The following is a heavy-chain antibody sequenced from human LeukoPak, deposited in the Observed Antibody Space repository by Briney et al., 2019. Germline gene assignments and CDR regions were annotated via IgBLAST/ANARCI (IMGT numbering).Heavy chain of an antibody. CDR2: MNPNSGNT. Sequence: ASVKVSCKASGYTFTSYDINWVRQATGQGLEWMGWMNPNSGNTGYAQKFQGRVTVTRNTSISTAYMELSSLRSEDTAVYYCARGPPYKGCSSTSCYARSAGYYYYYMDVWGKGTTVTISS. D-gene: IGHD2-2*01. CDR3: ARGPPYKGCSSTSCYARSAGYYYYYMDV. J-gene: IGHJ6*03. CDR1: GYTFTSYD. V-gene: IGHV1-8*01.